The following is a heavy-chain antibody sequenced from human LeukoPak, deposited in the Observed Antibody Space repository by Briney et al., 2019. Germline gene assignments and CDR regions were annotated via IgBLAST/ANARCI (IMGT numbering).Heavy chain of an antibody. V-gene: IGHV3-48*01. CDR2: ISSSSSTI. CDR1: GFIFSRYT. CDR3: ARDAITMVRGADYYYYGMDV. D-gene: IGHD3-10*01. Sequence: GGSLRLSCAASGFIFSRYTMNWVRQAPGKGLEWVSYISSSSSTIYYADSVKGRFTISRDNAKNSLYLQMNSLRAEDTAVYYCARDAITMVRGADYYYYGMDVWGQGTTVTVSS. J-gene: IGHJ6*02.